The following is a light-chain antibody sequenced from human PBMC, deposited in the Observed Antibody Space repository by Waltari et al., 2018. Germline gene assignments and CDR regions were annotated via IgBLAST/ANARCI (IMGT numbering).Light chain of an antibody. CDR3: QQCHA. J-gene: IGKJ3*01. CDR1: QIMSSSY. CDR2: GAS. V-gene: IGKV3-20*01. Sequence: EIVLTQSPSTLSLSPGERATLSCRATQIMSSSYIAWYQQKPGQAPRLLIYGASSRAAGIPDRFSGSGSWTDFTLTISRLEPEDFAVHYCQQCHAFGPGTKVDLK.